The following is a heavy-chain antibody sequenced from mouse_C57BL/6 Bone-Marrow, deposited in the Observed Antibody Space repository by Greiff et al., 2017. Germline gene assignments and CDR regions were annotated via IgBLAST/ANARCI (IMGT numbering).Heavy chain of an antibody. CDR1: GYSITSGYY. J-gene: IGHJ2*01. CDR2: ISYDGSN. CDR3: ARIYYGNYVGDY. Sequence: EVKLEESGPGLVKPSQSLSLTCSVTGYSITSGYYWNWIRQFPGNKLELMGYISYDGSNNYNPSLKNRISLTRDTSKNQFFLRLNTVTPEDTATYYSARIYYGNYVGDYWGQGTTLTVSS. V-gene: IGHV3-6*01. D-gene: IGHD2-1*01.